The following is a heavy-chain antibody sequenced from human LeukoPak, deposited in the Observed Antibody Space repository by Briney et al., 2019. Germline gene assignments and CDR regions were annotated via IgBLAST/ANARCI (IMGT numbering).Heavy chain of an antibody. J-gene: IGHJ3*02. CDR1: GGSISSGSYF. CDR2: INTSGST. D-gene: IGHD3-3*01. Sequence: SQTLSLTCTVSGGSISSGSYFWSWIRQPAGKGLEWIGRINTSGSTNYNPSLKSRVTISVDTSKNQFSLKLSSVTAADTAVYYCARPLYDFWSGYYDAFDIWGQGTMVTVSS. CDR3: ARPLYDFWSGYYDAFDI. V-gene: IGHV4-61*02.